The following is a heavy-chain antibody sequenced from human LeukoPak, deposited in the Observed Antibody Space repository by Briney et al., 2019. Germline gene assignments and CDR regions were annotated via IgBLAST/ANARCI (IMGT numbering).Heavy chain of an antibody. CDR3: ARVRPNCSGGSCYSGGMDV. V-gene: IGHV1-46*01. CDR2: INPSGGST. J-gene: IGHJ6*02. CDR1: GYTFTSYY. D-gene: IGHD2-15*01. Sequence: GASVKVSCKASGYTFTSYYMHWVRQAPGQGLEWMGIINPSGGSTSYAQKFQGRVTMTRDTSTSTVYMELSSLRSEDTAVYYCARVRPNCSGGSCYSGGMDVWGQGTTVTVSS.